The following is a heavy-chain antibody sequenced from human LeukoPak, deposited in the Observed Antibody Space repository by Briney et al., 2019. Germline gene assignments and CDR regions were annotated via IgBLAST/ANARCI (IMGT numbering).Heavy chain of an antibody. J-gene: IGHJ6*04. D-gene: IGHD2-2*01. Sequence: PGRSLRLSCAASGFTFSSYAMHWVRQAPGKGLEWVAVISYDGSNKHYADSVKGRFTISRDNSKNTLYLQMNSLRAEDTAVYYCARDGRYCSSTSCLYYYYGMDVWGKGTTVTVSS. CDR1: GFTFSSYA. CDR3: ARDGRYCSSTSCLYYYYGMDV. V-gene: IGHV3-30*04. CDR2: ISYDGSNK.